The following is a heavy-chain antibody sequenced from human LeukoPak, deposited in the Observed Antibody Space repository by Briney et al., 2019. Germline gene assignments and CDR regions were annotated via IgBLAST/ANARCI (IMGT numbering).Heavy chain of an antibody. J-gene: IGHJ4*02. CDR1: VFTFDDYA. CDR2: ISWNSISI. CDR3: AKDIDGSGSYYPDY. V-gene: IGHV3-9*01. D-gene: IGHD3-10*01. Sequence: GGSLRLSCAASVFTFDDYAMHWVRQAPGKGLEWVSGISWNSISIGYVDSVKGRFTISRDNAKNSLYLQMNSLRPEDTALYYCAKDIDGSGSYYPDYWGQGTLVTVSS.